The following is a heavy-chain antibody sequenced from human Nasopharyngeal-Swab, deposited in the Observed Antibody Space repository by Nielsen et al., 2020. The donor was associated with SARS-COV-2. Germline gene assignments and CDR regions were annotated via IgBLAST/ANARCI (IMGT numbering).Heavy chain of an antibody. CDR3: ARDAGGSGGGY. D-gene: IGHD3-16*01. Sequence: GGSLRLSCAASGFTFSSYAMSWVRQAPGKGLEWVAVIWYDGSNKYYADSVKGRFTISRDNSKNTLYLQMNSLRAEDTAVYYCARDAGGSGGGYWGQGTLVTVSS. CDR2: IWYDGSNK. V-gene: IGHV3-33*08. CDR1: GFTFSSYA. J-gene: IGHJ4*02.